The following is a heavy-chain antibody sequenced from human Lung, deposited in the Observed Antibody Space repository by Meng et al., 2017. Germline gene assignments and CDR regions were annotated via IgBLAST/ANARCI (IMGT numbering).Heavy chain of an antibody. V-gene: IGHV3-49*04. CDR2: IRSKAYGGTT. CDR3: TREGIYYYDSSGSAGY. J-gene: IGHJ4*02. D-gene: IGHD3-22*01. CDR1: GFTFGDYA. Sequence: GESLKISCTASGFTFGDYAMSWVRQAPGKGLEWVGFIRSKAYGGTTEYAASVKGRFTISGDDSKSIAYLQMNSLKTEDTAVYYCTREGIYYYDSSGSAGYWGQGTLVTVSS.